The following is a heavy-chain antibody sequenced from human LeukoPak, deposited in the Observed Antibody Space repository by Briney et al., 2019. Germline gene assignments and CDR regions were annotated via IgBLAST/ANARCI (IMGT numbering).Heavy chain of an antibody. CDR1: GFTFSSYA. D-gene: IGHD1-26*01. CDR2: ISGGGGST. V-gene: IGHV3-23*01. CDR3: AKFREVGANRGLDV. Sequence: PGGSLRLSCAASGFTFSSYAMSWVRQAPGKGLEWVSTISGGGGSTYDADSVEGRFTISSDNSKATLYLQMNSLRAEDTAIYYCAKFREVGANRGLDVWGQGTTVTVSS. J-gene: IGHJ6*01.